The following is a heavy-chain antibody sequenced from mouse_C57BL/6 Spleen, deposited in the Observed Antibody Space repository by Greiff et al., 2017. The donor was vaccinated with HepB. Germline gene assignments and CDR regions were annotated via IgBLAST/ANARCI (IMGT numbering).Heavy chain of an antibody. Sequence: VQLQQSGAELVRPGTSVKVSCKASGYAFTNYLIEWVKQRPGQGLEWIGVINPGSGGTNYNEKFKGKATLTADKSSSTAYMQLSSLTSEDSAVYVCARSDYDWFAYWGQGTLVTVSA. CDR2: INPGSGGT. V-gene: IGHV1-54*01. CDR3: ARSDYDWFAY. CDR1: GYAFTNYL. D-gene: IGHD2-4*01. J-gene: IGHJ3*01.